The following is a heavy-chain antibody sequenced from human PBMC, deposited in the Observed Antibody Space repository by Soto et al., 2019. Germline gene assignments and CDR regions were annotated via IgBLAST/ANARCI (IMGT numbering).Heavy chain of an antibody. V-gene: IGHV3-7*01. CDR2: IKEDGSEI. CDR3: ERGWAFLSY. D-gene: IGHD3-3*02. Sequence: HPGGSLRLSCEISAFTFSSYWMTWVRQSPGKGLEWVANIKEDGSEIYYVDSVKGRFTISRDNAKNSLYLQMNSLRVEDTAVYYCERGWAFLSYRGQGILVTVSS. CDR1: AFTFSSYW. J-gene: IGHJ4*02.